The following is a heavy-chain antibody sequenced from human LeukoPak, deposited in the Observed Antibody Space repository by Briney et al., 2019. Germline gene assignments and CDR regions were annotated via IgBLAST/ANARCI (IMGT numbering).Heavy chain of an antibody. D-gene: IGHD4-17*01. Sequence: GGSLRLSCAASGFTFSSYSMNWVRQAPGKGLEWVSYISSSSSTIYYADSVKGRFTISRDNAKNTLYLQMNSLRAEDTAVYYCAKELYGEGSRGYWGQGTLVTVSS. J-gene: IGHJ4*02. CDR3: AKELYGEGSRGY. CDR1: GFTFSSYS. CDR2: ISSSSSTI. V-gene: IGHV3-48*01.